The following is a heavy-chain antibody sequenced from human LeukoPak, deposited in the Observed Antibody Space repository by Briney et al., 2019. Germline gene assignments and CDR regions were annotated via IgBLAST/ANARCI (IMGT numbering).Heavy chain of an antibody. V-gene: IGHV3-30*18. Sequence: GRSLRLSCAASGFTFSRFGMQWVRQAPGKGLEWVAVISYDGSNKYYADSVKGRFTISRDNSKDTLYLQMNSLRAEDTAVYYCAKDQYYDSKAPFDYWGQGTLVTVSS. D-gene: IGHD3-22*01. CDR1: GFTFSRFG. J-gene: IGHJ4*02. CDR3: AKDQYYDSKAPFDY. CDR2: ISYDGSNK.